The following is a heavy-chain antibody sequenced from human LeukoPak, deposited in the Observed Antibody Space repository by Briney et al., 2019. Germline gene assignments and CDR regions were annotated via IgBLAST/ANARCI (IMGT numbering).Heavy chain of an antibody. J-gene: IGHJ5*02. Sequence: SETLSLTCAVYGGSFSGYYWSWIRQPPGKGLEWIGEINHSGSTNYNPSLKSRVTISVDTSKNQFSLKLSSVTAADTAVYYCARGSSWEYNWFDPWGQGTLVTVSS. V-gene: IGHV4-34*01. CDR2: INHSGST. CDR1: GGSFSGYY. CDR3: ARGSSWEYNWFDP. D-gene: IGHD6-13*01.